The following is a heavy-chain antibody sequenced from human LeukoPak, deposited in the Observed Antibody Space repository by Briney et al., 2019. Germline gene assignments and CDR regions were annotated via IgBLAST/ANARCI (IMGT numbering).Heavy chain of an antibody. Sequence: ASVKVSCKTSGYTFTGYYLHWVRQAPGQGLERMGWINPNSGGTNYAQKFQGRVTMTRDTSITTAYMEMSRLRSDDTAVYYCARDDIGDSSLPWGQGTLVTVSS. J-gene: IGHJ5*02. CDR1: GYTFTGYY. V-gene: IGHV1-2*02. D-gene: IGHD3-22*01. CDR2: INPNSGGT. CDR3: ARDDIGDSSLP.